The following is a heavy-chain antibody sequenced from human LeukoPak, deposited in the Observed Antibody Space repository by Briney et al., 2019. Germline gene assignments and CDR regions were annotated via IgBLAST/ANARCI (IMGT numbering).Heavy chain of an antibody. CDR1: GFAFSNYS. V-gene: IGHV3-48*04. J-gene: IGHJ4*02. D-gene: IGHD3-3*01. CDR2: ISSSGSTV. CDR3: ARLGVTRPGY. Sequence: PGGSLRLSCAASGFAFSNYSLNWVRQAPGKGLEWVSYISSSGSTVYYADSVKGRFTISRDNAKNSLFLQMNSLRAEDTAVYYCARLGVTRPGYWGQGTLVTVSS.